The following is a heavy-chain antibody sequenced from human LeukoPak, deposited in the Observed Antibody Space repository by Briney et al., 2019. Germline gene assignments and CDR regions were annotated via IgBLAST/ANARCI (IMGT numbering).Heavy chain of an antibody. CDR3: ARLGDSSGYNWFDP. J-gene: IGHJ5*02. CDR1: GGSISSSSYY. CDR2: IYYSGST. V-gene: IGHV4-39*01. D-gene: IGHD3-22*01. Sequence: PSETLSLTCTVSGGSISSSSYYWGWIRQPPGKGLEWIGSIYYSGSTYYNPSLKSRVTISVDTSKNQFSLKLSSVTAADTAVYYCARLGDSSGYNWFDPWGQGTLVTVSS.